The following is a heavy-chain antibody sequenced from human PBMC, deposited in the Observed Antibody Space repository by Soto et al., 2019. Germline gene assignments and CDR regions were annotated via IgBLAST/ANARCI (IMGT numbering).Heavy chain of an antibody. D-gene: IGHD3-22*01. CDR1: GFTFSSYD. V-gene: IGHV3-23*01. Sequence: PGGSLRLSCAASGFTFSSYDMSWVRQAPGKGLEWVSAISGSGGSTYYADSVKGRFTISRDTSKNTLYLQMNSLRAEDTAVYYCAKVHSRWLSNYFDYWGQGTLVTVSS. CDR2: ISGSGGST. CDR3: AKVHSRWLSNYFDY. J-gene: IGHJ4*02.